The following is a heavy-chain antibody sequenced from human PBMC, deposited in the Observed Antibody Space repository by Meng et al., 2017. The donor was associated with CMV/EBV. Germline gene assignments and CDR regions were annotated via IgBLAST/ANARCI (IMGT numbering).Heavy chain of an antibody. CDR2: INPNSGGT. V-gene: IGHV1-2*02. CDR3: ARDLRGSSRPIYYGMDV. J-gene: IGHJ6*02. Sequence: SVKVPCKASGYTFTGYYMHWVRQAPGQGLEWMGWINPNSGGTNYAQKFQGRVTMTRDTSISTAYMELSRLRSDDSAVYYCARDLRGSSRPIYYGMDVWGQGTTVTVSS. CDR1: GYTFTGYY. D-gene: IGHD2-2*01.